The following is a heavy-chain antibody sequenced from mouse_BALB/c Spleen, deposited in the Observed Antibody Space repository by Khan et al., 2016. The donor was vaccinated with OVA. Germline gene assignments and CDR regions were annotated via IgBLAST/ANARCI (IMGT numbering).Heavy chain of an antibody. CDR1: GYTFTTYW. CDR3: ARRRLYGIFDY. J-gene: IGHJ3*01. CDR2: IDPSTGYT. V-gene: IGHV1-7*01. Sequence: QVQLKQSGAELAKPGASVKMSCKASGYTFTTYWMHWVKQRPGQGLEWIGYIDPSTGYTEYNQKFKDKATLTTDKSSSTAYMQLSSLTSEDSAVYYCARRRLYGIFDYWGQGTLVTVSA. D-gene: IGHD2-1*01.